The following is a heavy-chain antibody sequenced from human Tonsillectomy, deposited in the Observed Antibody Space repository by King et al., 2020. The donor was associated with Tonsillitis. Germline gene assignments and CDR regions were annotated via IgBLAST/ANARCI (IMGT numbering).Heavy chain of an antibody. CDR3: VGGHTNFDV. CDR2: VYYSGRA. CDR1: GASISRSTPY. J-gene: IGHJ2*01. D-gene: IGHD2-8*01. V-gene: IGHV4-39*07. Sequence: QLQESGPGLVKPSETLSLTCKVSGASISRSTPYWGWIRQTPGKGLEWIGTVYYSGRAYYNPSFKSRVTIEVDTSKNQFSLGVTSATAADTAVYFCVGGHTNFDVWGRGTLVTVSS.